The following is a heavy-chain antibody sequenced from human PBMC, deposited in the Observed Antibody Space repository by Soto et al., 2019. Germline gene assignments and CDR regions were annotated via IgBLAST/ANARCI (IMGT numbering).Heavy chain of an antibody. V-gene: IGHV4-34*01. D-gene: IGHD1-1*01. CDR1: GGFVSSGSYY. J-gene: IGHJ3*02. CDR2: MSHSGGT. Sequence: QVQLQQWGAGLLKPSETLSLTCAVYGGFVSSGSYYWSWIRQPPGKGLEWIGEMSHSGGTHFNPSPKSRDTISVDTSKNQFSLKLSSVTAADTALYYCARVERGTATTVVDAFDIWGPGTMVTVSS. CDR3: ARVERGTATTVVDAFDI.